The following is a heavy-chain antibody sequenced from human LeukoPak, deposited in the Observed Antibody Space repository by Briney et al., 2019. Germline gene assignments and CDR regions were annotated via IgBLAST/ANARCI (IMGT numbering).Heavy chain of an antibody. CDR2: LKQDGSEK. V-gene: IGHV3-7*01. CDR3: ARDGVEDYFDY. CDR1: GFTFSSYW. D-gene: IGHD2-21*01. Sequence: PGGSLRLSCAASGFTFSSYWMSWVRQAPGKGLEWVANLKQDGSEKYYVDSVKGRFTISRDNAKNSLYLQMNSLRAEDTAVYYCARDGVEDYFDYWGQGTLVTVSS. J-gene: IGHJ4*02.